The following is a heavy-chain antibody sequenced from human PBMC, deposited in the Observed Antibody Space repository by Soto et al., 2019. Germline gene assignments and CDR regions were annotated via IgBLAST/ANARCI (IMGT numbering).Heavy chain of an antibody. CDR2: ISHSGST. CDR3: AARHFWSGPWTHTRLDY. Sequence: SETLFLTCAVSGDSTNSSQWWDFVRQPPGKGLEWIGQISHSGSTNYNPSLTSRVTISVDKSKNHFSLKLTSVTAADTAVYYCAARHFWSGPWTHTRLDYWGQGTLVTVSS. J-gene: IGHJ4*02. CDR1: GDSTNSSQW. D-gene: IGHD3-3*02. V-gene: IGHV4-4*02.